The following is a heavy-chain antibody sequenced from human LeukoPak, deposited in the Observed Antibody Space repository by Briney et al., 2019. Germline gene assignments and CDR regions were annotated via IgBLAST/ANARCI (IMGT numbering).Heavy chain of an antibody. Sequence: ASVKVSCKASGYTFTGYYMHWVRQAPGQGLEWMGWINPNSGGTNYAQKFQGRVTMTRDTSISTAYMELSRLRSDDTAVYYCARDEVGLRFLEWLLNDAFDIWGQGTMVTVSS. V-gene: IGHV1-2*02. CDR2: INPNSGGT. D-gene: IGHD3-3*01. CDR3: ARDEVGLRFLEWLLNDAFDI. J-gene: IGHJ3*02. CDR1: GYTFTGYY.